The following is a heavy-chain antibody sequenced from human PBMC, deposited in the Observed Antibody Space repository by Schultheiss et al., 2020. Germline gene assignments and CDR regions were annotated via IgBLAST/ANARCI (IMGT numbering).Heavy chain of an antibody. V-gene: IGHV4-34*01. J-gene: IGHJ6*02. Sequence: SETLSLTCAVYGGSFSGYYWSWIRQPPGKGLEWIGEINHSGSTYYNPSLKSRVTISVDTSKNQFSLKLSSVTAADTAVYYCARDRYSSSWYEAYYYYYGMDVWGQGTTVTFSS. CDR2: INHSGST. CDR3: ARDRYSSSWYEAYYYYYGMDV. CDR1: GGSFSGYY. D-gene: IGHD6-13*01.